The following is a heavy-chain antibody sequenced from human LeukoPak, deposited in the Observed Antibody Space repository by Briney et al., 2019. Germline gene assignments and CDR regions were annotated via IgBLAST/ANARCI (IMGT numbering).Heavy chain of an antibody. CDR2: IIPILGIA. CDR1: GGTFSSYA. D-gene: IGHD5-12*01. V-gene: IGHV1-69*04. J-gene: IGHJ5*02. CDR3: ASNGDSGYDESPRWFDP. Sequence: SVKVSCKAPGGTFSSYAISWVRQAPGQGLEWMGRIIPILGIANYAQKFQGRVTITADKSTSTAYMELSSLRSEDTAVYYCASNGDSGYDESPRWFDPWGQGTLVTVSS.